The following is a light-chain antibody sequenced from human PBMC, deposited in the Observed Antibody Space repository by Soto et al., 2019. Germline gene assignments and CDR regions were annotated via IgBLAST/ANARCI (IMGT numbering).Light chain of an antibody. CDR2: DAS. Sequence: IQLTQSPSSLSASVGDRVTITCRASPGISNTLTWYQQKPGKPPKLLIYDASSLESVVPSRFSGSGSGTDFTLTISSLQPEDFATYYCQQFNSYPLTFGGGTEVDIK. CDR3: QQFNSYPLT. V-gene: IGKV1-13*02. J-gene: IGKJ4*01. CDR1: PGISNT.